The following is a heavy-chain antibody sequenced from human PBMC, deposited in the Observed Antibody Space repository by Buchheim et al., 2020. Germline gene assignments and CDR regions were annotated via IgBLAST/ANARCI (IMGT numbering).Heavy chain of an antibody. D-gene: IGHD5-12*01. V-gene: IGHV3-15*01. CDR3: TTAGYSGYHEYFQN. Sequence: EVQLVESGGGLVKPGGSLRLSCPTSGFTFINAWMTWVRQAPGKGLEWVGRIKSKIDGGTTDYAAPVKGRFTISRDDSKDTLYLQMNSLKTEDTAVYYCTTAGYSGYHEYFQNWGQGTL. CDR2: IKSKIDGGTT. CDR1: GFTFINAW. J-gene: IGHJ1*01.